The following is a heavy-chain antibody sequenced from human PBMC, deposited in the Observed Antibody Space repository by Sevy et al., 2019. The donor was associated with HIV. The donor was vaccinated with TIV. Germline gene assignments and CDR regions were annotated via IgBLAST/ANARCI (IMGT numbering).Heavy chain of an antibody. D-gene: IGHD6-13*01. CDR1: GFSLNNYW. J-gene: IGHJ4*02. V-gene: IGHV3-7*01. Sequence: GGSLRLSCAASGFSLNNYWMNWVRQAPGKGLEWVANIKRDGSVKYYVDSVKGRFTISRDNARNLLYLQMNSLRVEDTALYYCVRAIAAARSFWGQGTLVTVSS. CDR2: IKRDGSVK. CDR3: VRAIAAARSF.